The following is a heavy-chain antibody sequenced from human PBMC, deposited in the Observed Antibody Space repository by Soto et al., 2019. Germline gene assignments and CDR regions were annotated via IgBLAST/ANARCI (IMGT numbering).Heavy chain of an antibody. CDR2: INSDGSST. CDR3: ARAKYYYESSGDYYDDWFDP. CDR1: GFTFSSYW. D-gene: IGHD3-22*01. J-gene: IGHJ5*02. Sequence: EVQLVESGGGLVQPGGSLRLSCAASGFTFSSYWMHWVRQAPGKGLVWVSRINSDGSSTSYADSVKGRFTISSDNAKNTLYLQMNSLRAGDTAVYYCARAKYYYESSGDYYDDWFDPWGQGTLVTVSS. V-gene: IGHV3-74*01.